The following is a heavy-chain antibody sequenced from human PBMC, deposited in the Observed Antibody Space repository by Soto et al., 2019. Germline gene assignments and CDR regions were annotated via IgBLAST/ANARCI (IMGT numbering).Heavy chain of an antibody. V-gene: IGHV3-30-3*01. CDR1: GFTFSSYA. D-gene: IGHD3-22*01. CDR3: ARGADYYDSSGFHDY. Sequence: QVQLVESGGGVVQPGRSLRLSCAASGFTFSSYAMHWVRQAPGKGLEWVAVISYDGSNKYYADSVKGRFTISRDNSKNPLYLQMNSLRAEDTAVYYCARGADYYDSSGFHDYWGQGTLVTVSS. CDR2: ISYDGSNK. J-gene: IGHJ4*02.